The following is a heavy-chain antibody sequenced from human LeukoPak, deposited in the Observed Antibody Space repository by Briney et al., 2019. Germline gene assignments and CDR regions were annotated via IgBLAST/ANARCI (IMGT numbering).Heavy chain of an antibody. CDR1: GGSISNSY. D-gene: IGHD6-19*01. CDR3: ARGAVAENWFDP. Sequence: SETLSLTCTVSGGSISNSYWSWIRQPPGKGLEWIGYIYYSGSTNYNPSLKSRVTISVDTSKNQFSLKLSSVTAADTAVYYCARGAVAENWFDPWGQGTLVTVSS. V-gene: IGHV4-59*01. CDR2: IYYSGST. J-gene: IGHJ5*02.